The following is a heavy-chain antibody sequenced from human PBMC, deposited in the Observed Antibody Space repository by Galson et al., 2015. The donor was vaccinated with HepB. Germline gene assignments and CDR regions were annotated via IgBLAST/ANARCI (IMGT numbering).Heavy chain of an antibody. V-gene: IGHV3-33*03. CDR2: IWHDGSNK. CDR3: AKEKHGYCGGGTCYKLNH. D-gene: IGHD2-21*01. CDR1: GFTFSSYT. J-gene: IGHJ4*02. Sequence: SLRLSCATSGFTFSSYTMHWVRQAPGKGPEWVAAIWHDGSNKYYAHSVKGRFTISRDNAKNTLTLQMKSLRVEDTAIYYCAKEKHGYCGGGTCYKLNHWGQGTLVTVSS.